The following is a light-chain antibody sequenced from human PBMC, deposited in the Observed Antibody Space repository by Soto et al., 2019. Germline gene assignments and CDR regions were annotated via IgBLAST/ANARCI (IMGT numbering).Light chain of an antibody. Sequence: EIVLMQSPGTLSLSSGERATLSCRASQSVSSSYLAWYQQKPGQAPRLLVYATSSRATGIPDRFSGSGSGTDFTLTISRLEPEDFAVYYCQQYGSSSFTFGQGTKLEIK. CDR1: QSVSSSY. CDR3: QQYGSSSFT. J-gene: IGKJ2*01. V-gene: IGKV3-20*01. CDR2: ATS.